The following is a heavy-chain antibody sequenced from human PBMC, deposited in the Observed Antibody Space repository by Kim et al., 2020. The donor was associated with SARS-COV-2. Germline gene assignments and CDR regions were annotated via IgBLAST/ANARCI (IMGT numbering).Heavy chain of an antibody. D-gene: IGHD3-10*01. CDR3: ARRAGNMNFGYYYYLDV. Sequence: GESLKISCQGSGYTFSSYYIAWVRQMPGKGLEWMGVIYPGDSDVRYSPSFQGQVTISADKSINTAYLQWSSLKASDTAMYFCARRAGNMNFGYYYYLDVWGKGTTVTVSS. CDR1: GYTFSSYY. J-gene: IGHJ6*03. V-gene: IGHV5-51*01. CDR2: IYPGDSDV.